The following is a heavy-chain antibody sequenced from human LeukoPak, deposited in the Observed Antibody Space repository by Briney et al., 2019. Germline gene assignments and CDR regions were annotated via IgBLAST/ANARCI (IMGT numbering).Heavy chain of an antibody. J-gene: IGHJ4*02. CDR2: FDPEDGET. D-gene: IGHD2-15*01. Sequence: AASVKVSCKVSGYTLTELSMHWVRQAPGKGLEWMGGFDPEDGETIYAQKFQGRVTMTEDTSTDTAYMELSSLRSEDTAVYYCARMGPRTIDGYCSGGSCYPPDYWGQGTLVTVSS. CDR1: GYTLTELS. V-gene: IGHV1-24*01. CDR3: ARMGPRTIDGYCSGGSCYPPDY.